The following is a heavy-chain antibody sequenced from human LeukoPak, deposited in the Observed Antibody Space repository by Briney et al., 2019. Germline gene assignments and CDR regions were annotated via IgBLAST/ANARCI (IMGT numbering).Heavy chain of an antibody. CDR2: ISYSGYT. CDR3: ARDWVVVQPYIMDV. J-gene: IGHJ6*02. V-gene: IGHV4-59*11. CDR1: GGSISSHY. Sequence: SETLSLTCTVSGGSISSHYWGWFRQPPGRGLEWIGYISYSGYTNYNPSLKSRVTISLDTSKNQFSLKLSSVTAADTAVYYCARDWVVVQPYIMDVWGQGTTVTVSS. D-gene: IGHD2-2*01.